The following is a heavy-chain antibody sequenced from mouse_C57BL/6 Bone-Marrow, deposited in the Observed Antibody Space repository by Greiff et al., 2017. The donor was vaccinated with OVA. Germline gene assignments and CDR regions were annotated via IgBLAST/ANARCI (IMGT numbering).Heavy chain of an antibody. V-gene: IGHV1-5*01. D-gene: IGHD2-1*01. J-gene: IGHJ4*01. CDR2: IYPGNSDT. CDR3: TPIYYGIYYAMDY. CDR1: GYTFTSYW. Sequence: VQLQQSGTVLARPGASVKMSCKTSGYTFTSYWMHWVKQRPGQGLEWIGAIYPGNSDTSYNQKFKGKAKLTAVTSASTAYMELSSLTNEDSAVYYCTPIYYGIYYAMDYWGQGTSVTVSS.